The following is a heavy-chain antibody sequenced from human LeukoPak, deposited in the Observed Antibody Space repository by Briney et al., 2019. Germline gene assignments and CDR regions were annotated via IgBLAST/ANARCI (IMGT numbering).Heavy chain of an antibody. CDR1: GFTFSSYA. CDR3: ATECWVSNADAVL. J-gene: IGHJ4*02. D-gene: IGHD1-1*01. CDR2: LRGNGDT. Sequence: GGSLRLSCAASGFTFSSYAMSWVREAPARGLEWVSSLRGNGDTFYADSVKGRFTLSRDDSRSTVYLQLNNLRVEDTAVYYCATECWVSNADAVLWGQGTVVTVSS. V-gene: IGHV3-23*01.